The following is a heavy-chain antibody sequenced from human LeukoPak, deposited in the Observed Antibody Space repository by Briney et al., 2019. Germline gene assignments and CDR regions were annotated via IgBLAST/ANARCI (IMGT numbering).Heavy chain of an antibody. CDR3: ARYGGNFLGFDY. CDR2: ISSSSSYI. D-gene: IGHD4-23*01. J-gene: IGHJ4*02. V-gene: IGHV3-21*01. Sequence: GGSLRLSCAASGFTFSSYSMNWVRQAPRKGLEWVSSISSSSSYIYFADSVKGRFTISRDNAKNSPYLQMNSLRAEDTAVYYCARYGGNFLGFDYWGQGTLVTVSS. CDR1: GFTFSSYS.